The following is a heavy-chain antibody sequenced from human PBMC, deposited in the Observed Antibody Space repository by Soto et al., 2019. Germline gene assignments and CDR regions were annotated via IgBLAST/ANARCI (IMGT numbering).Heavy chain of an antibody. CDR2: ISAYNGNT. V-gene: IGHV1-18*01. CDR1: GYTFTNYG. Sequence: ASEKVSCMASGYTFTNYGITCVRQAPGQGPEWVGWISAYNGNTHYAQKLQGKVAMNTDTSTSTAYMELRSLSSDDTAVYYCARPQNDILTDSYTNYFDSWGQGTPVTVSS. CDR3: ARPQNDILTDSYTNYFDS. J-gene: IGHJ4*02. D-gene: IGHD3-9*01.